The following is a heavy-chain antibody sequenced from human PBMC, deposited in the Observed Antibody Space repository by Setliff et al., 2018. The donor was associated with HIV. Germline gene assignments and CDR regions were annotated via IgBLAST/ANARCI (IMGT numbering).Heavy chain of an antibody. D-gene: IGHD3-10*01. CDR1: GYSFTTSG. J-gene: IGHJ6*03. Sequence: GASVKVSCKASGYSFTTSGVSWVRQATGQGLEWMGWMNPNSGDTGYAQKFQGRVTMTRNTSISTAFMELSSLRSEDTAVYYCARGRSLVRGSGSPEYYYMDVWGKGTTVTV. V-gene: IGHV1-8*02. CDR3: ARGRSLVRGSGSPEYYYMDV. CDR2: MNPNSGDT.